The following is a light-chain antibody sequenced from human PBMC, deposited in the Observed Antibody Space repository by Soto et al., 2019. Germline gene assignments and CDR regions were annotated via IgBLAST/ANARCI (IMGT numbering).Light chain of an antibody. CDR3: QQRSNWPIT. J-gene: IGKJ5*01. V-gene: IGKV3D-20*02. Sequence: EIVLTQSPGTLSLSPGEIATLSFSASQSVISSYLAWYQQKPGQAPRLLIYGASSRATGIPDRFSGSGSGTDFTLTISSLESEDFAVYYCQQRSNWPITFGQGTRLEI. CDR2: GAS. CDR1: QSVISSY.